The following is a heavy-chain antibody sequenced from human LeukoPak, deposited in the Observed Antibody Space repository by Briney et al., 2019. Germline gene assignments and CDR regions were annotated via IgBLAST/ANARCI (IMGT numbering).Heavy chain of an antibody. V-gene: IGHV4-34*01. CDR2: INHSGST. D-gene: IGHD1-14*01. J-gene: IGHJ6*03. CDR3: AREAATEPHYYYYMDV. Sequence: PSETLSLTCAVYGGSFSNYYWSWIRQSPGKGLEWIGEINHSGSTYYNPSLKSRVTMSVDTSKSQLSLNLSSVTAADTAVYHCAREAATEPHYYYYMDVWGKGTTATVSS. CDR1: GGSFSNYY.